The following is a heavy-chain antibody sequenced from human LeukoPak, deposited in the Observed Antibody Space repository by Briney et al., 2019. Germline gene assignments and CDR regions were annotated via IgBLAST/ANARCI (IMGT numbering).Heavy chain of an antibody. D-gene: IGHD5-12*01. J-gene: IGHJ1*01. CDR1: GGSISSYY. Sequence: PSETLSLTCTVSGGSISSYYWSWIRQPPGRGLEWIGEINHSGSTNYNPSLKSRVTISVDTSKNQFSLKLSSVTAADTAVYYCARGTVDPCLGDWGQGTLVTVSS. V-gene: IGHV4-34*01. CDR3: ARGTVDPCLGD. CDR2: INHSGST.